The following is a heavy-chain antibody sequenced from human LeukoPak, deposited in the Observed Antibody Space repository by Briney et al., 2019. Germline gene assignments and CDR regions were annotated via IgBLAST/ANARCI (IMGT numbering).Heavy chain of an antibody. V-gene: IGHV3-66*01. J-gene: IGHJ4*02. CDR3: AAKGNGYTGTYVFAH. Sequence: GGSLRLSCAASGFSVSSNYMSWVRQAPGKGLEWVSVLYSSGYSKYADSVKGRFSISRDTSENTLSLQMNSLRAEDSAVYYCAAKGNGYTGTYVFAHWGRGTLVTVSS. CDR1: GFSVSSNY. D-gene: IGHD5-12*01. CDR2: LYSSGYS.